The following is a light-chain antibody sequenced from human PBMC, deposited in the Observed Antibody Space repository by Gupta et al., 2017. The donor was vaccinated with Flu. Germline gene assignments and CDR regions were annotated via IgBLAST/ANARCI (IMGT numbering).Light chain of an antibody. CDR3: QHYNTYPWT. CDR1: QTISTW. CDR2: KAS. V-gene: IGKV1-5*03. Sequence: DIQMTQSPSTLSASVGDRVTITCRARQTISTWLAWYQQKPGKAPNLLIYKASTLESGVPSRFSGRGAWAEFILTISSLQPDDFATYYCQHYNTYPWTFGQGTKVEIK. J-gene: IGKJ1*01.